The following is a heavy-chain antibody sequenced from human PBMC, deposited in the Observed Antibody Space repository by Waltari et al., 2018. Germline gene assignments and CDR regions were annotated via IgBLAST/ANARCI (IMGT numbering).Heavy chain of an antibody. Sequence: EAQLVESGGGLVQPGGSLRLSCADSGLTFGSFWMSWVRQAPGKGLEWVATIQNEGNEKHYVDSVKGRFTISRDNAKKSLYLQMNRLRVEDTAVYYCAAGHYFEFWGQGTLVTVSS. CDR1: GLTFGSFW. CDR3: AAGHYFEF. V-gene: IGHV3-7*01. D-gene: IGHD3-10*01. CDR2: IQNEGNEK. J-gene: IGHJ4*02.